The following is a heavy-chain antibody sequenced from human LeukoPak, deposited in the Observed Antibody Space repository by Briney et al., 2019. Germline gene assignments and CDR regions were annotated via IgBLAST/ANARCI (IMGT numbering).Heavy chain of an antibody. V-gene: IGHV1-2*02. Sequence: ASVKVSCKASGYTFNDYYMHWVRQAPGHGLEWMGWINPNNGGTNYARNFQGRVTMTRDTSISTAYLELSRLTSDDTAVYYCARDVFTMIRGLTRGFDNWGQGSLVTVSS. D-gene: IGHD3-10*01. CDR1: GYTFNDYY. CDR3: ARDVFTMIRGLTRGFDN. J-gene: IGHJ4*02. CDR2: INPNNGGT.